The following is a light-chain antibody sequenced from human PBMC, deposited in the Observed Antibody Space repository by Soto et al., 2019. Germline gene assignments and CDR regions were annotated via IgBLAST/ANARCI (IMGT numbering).Light chain of an antibody. V-gene: IGLV2-14*01. CDR1: SSDIGGYKY. J-gene: IGLJ7*01. CDR2: EVS. Sequence: QPVLTQPASVSGSPGQSITISCTGTSSDIGGYKYVSWYQQQSGKAPKLMIYEVSNRPSGVSNRFSGSKSGNTASLTISGLQAEDEADYYCSSYTSSSTLVFGGGTQLTVL. CDR3: SSYTSSSTLV.